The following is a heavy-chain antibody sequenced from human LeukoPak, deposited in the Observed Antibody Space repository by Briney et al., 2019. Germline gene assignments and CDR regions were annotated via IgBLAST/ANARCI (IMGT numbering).Heavy chain of an antibody. CDR2: IYTSGST. V-gene: IGHV4-61*02. Sequence: SQTLSLTYTVSGGSISSGSYYWSWIRQPAGKGLEWIGRIYTSGSTNYNPSLKSRVTISVDTSKNQFSLKLSSVTAADTAVYYCARAIFGVANYYYYYMDVWGQGTMVTVSS. J-gene: IGHJ6*03. CDR3: ARAIFGVANYYYYYMDV. D-gene: IGHD3-3*01. CDR1: GGSISSGSYY.